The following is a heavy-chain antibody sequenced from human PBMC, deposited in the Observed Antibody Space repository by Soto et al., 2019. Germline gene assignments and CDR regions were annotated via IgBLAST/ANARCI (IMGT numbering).Heavy chain of an antibody. Sequence: QVQLVQSGAEVKKPGASVKVSSKASGYTFTSYYMHWVRQAPGQGLEWMGIINPSGGSTSYAQKFQCRVTMTRDTSTSTVYMELSSLRSEDTAVYYCARDLGGAGGMDVWGQGTTVTVSS. CDR3: ARDLGGAGGMDV. CDR2: INPSGGST. D-gene: IGHD1-26*01. CDR1: GYTFTSYY. V-gene: IGHV1-46*01. J-gene: IGHJ6*02.